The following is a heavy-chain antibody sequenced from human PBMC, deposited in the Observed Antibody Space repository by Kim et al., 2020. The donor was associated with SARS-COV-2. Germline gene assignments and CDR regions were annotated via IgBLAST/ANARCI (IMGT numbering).Heavy chain of an antibody. J-gene: IGHJ5*02. V-gene: IGHV4-59*13. CDR2: IYYSGST. CDR1: GGSISSYY. Sequence: SETLSLTCTVSGGSISSYYWSWIRQPPGKGLEWIGYIYYSGSTNYNPSLKSRVTISVDTSKNQFSLKLSSVTAADTAVYYCARVGLPRGKHSSSWPHRNNWFDPLGQGTLVTVSS. D-gene: IGHD6-13*01. CDR3: ARVGLPRGKHSSSWPHRNNWFDP.